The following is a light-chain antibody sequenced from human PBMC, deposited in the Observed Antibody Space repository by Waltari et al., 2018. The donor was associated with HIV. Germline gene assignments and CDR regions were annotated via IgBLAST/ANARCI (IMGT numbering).Light chain of an antibody. CDR3: CAYAGSTTYVI. CDR2: EFS. CDR1: SSDVGGYNL. J-gene: IGLJ2*01. Sequence: QSALTQPASVSGSPGQSITISCTGTSSDVGGYNLVPWYQQHPGKAPKLMIYEFSKRPSWFSNRFSGSKSGNTASLTISGLQAEDEADYYCCAYAGSTTYVIFGGGTKLTVL. V-gene: IGLV2-23*02.